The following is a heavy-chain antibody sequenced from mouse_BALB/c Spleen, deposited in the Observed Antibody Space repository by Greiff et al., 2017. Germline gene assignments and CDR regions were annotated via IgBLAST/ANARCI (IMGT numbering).Heavy chain of an antibody. V-gene: IGHV1S29*02. D-gene: IGHD2-4*01. CDR2: IYPYNGGT. CDR1: GYTFTDYN. J-gene: IGHJ3*01. Sequence: EVQLQESGPELVKPGASVKISCKASGYTFTDYNMHWVKQSHGKSLEWIGYIYPYNGGTGYNQKFKSKATLTVDNSSSTAYMELRSLTSEDSAVYYCASSTMISWFAYWGQGTLVTVSA. CDR3: ASSTMISWFAY.